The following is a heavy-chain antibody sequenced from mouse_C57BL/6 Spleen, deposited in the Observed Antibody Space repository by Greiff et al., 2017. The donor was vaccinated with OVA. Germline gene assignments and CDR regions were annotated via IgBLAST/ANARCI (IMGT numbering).Heavy chain of an antibody. D-gene: IGHD6-1*01. J-gene: IGHJ4*01. CDR2: ISYDGSN. CDR3: ARMLAAMDY. V-gene: IGHV3-6*01. CDR1: GYSITSGYY. Sequence: VQLKQSGPGLVKPSQSLSLTCSVTGYSITSGYYWNWIRQFPGNKLEWMGYISYDGSNNYNPSLKNRISITRDTSKNQFFLKLNSVTTEDTATYYCARMLAAMDYWGQGTSVTVSS.